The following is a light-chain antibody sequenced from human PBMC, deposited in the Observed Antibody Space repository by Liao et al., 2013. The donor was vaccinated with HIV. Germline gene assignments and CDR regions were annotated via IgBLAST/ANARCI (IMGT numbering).Light chain of an antibody. J-gene: IGLJ1*01. CDR2: QDT. V-gene: IGLV3-21*01. CDR1: NIGSKS. CDR3: QVWDSFSTFV. Sequence: SYELTQPPSVSVAPGKTARITCGGNNIGSKSVHWYQQKPGQSPVLILYQDTNRPSGIPERFSGSTSGNAATLTISGTQAIDEADYYCQVWDSFSTFVFGSGTQVTVL.